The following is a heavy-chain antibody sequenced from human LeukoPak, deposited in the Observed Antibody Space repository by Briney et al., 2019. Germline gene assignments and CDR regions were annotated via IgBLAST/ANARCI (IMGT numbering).Heavy chain of an antibody. D-gene: IGHD6-19*01. J-gene: IGHJ4*02. Sequence: GGSLRLSCAASGFTFDDYAMHWVRQAPGKGLEWVSGISWNSGSMGYADSVKGRFTISRDNAKNSLYLQMNSLRAEDTALYYCAKGLIAVAGFFDYWGQGTLVTVSS. CDR1: GFTFDDYA. V-gene: IGHV3-9*01. CDR3: AKGLIAVAGFFDY. CDR2: ISWNSGSM.